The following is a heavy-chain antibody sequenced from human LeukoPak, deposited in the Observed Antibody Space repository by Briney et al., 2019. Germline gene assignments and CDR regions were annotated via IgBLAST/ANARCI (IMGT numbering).Heavy chain of an antibody. CDR2: INSSGGST. CDR1: GYTFTSYY. CDR3: ARDLRYYDSSGYLFC. J-gene: IGHJ4*02. V-gene: IGHV1-46*01. D-gene: IGHD3-22*01. Sequence: GASVKVSCKASGYTFTSYYMHWVRQAPGQGLEWMGIINSSGGSTSYAQKFQGRVTMTRDTSTSTVYMELSSLRSEDTAVYYCARDLRYYDSSGYLFCWGQGTLVTVSS.